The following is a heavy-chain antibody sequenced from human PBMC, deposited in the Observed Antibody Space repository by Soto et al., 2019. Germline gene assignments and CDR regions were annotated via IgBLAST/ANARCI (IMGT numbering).Heavy chain of an antibody. CDR1: GGTFSSYT. J-gene: IGHJ4*02. CDR3: AISRYFDSTNYYFDY. CDR2: IIPILGIA. D-gene: IGHD3-9*01. V-gene: IGHV1-69*02. Sequence: SVKVSCKASGGTFSSYTISWVRQAPGQGLEWMGRIIPILGIADYAQKFQGRVTITADKSTSTAYMELSSLRSEDTAVYYCAISRYFDSTNYYFDYWDQGTLVTVSS.